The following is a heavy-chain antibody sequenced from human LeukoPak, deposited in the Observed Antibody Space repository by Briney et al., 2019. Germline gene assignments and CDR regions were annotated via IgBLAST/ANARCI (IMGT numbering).Heavy chain of an antibody. Sequence: GASVKVSCKASGYTFTRYGISWVRQAPGQGLEWMGWISGYNGNTNYAQKLQGRVSMTADTSTSTAYMELRSLRSDDTAVYYCARHRSRMVRGGDWFDPWGQGTLVTVSS. CDR3: ARHRSRMVRGGDWFDP. J-gene: IGHJ5*02. D-gene: IGHD3-10*01. V-gene: IGHV1-18*01. CDR2: ISGYNGNT. CDR1: GYTFTRYG.